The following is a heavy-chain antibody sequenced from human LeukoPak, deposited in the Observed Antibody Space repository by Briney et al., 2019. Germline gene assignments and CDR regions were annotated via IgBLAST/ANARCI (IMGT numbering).Heavy chain of an antibody. CDR1: GFTFGSYG. Sequence: GRSLRLSCAASGFTFGSYGMHWVRQAPGKGLEWVAVIWYDGSNKYYADSVKGRFTISRDNSKNTLYLQMNSLRAEDTAVYYCARERGWLNDYNWFDPWGQGTLVTVSS. V-gene: IGHV3-33*01. CDR3: ARERGWLNDYNWFDP. J-gene: IGHJ5*02. D-gene: IGHD3-22*01. CDR2: IWYDGSNK.